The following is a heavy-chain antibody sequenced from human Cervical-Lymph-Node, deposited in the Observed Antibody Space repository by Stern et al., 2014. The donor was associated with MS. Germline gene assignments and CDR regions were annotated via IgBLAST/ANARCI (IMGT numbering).Heavy chain of an antibody. Sequence: VQLVESGAEVKKPGASVKVSCKASGDTFASYPIHWLRQAPGQGPVWMGIGNPTDGRTTYAQTFKGRITMTRDTSTRTVYMELSSLRAEDTAMYFCANPLPYANWGQGTRVTVS. CDR1: GDTFASYP. CDR3: ANPLPYAN. D-gene: IGHD4-17*01. CDR2: GNPTDGRT. J-gene: IGHJ1*01. V-gene: IGHV1-46*03.